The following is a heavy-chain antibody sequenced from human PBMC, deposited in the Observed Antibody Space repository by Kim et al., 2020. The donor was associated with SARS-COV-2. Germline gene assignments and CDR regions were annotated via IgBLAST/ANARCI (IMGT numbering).Heavy chain of an antibody. D-gene: IGHD1-1*01. CDR1: GFTFSSYD. J-gene: IGHJ3*02. Sequence: GGSLRLSCAASGFTFSSYDMHWVRQATGKGLEWVSAIGTAGDTYYPGSVKGRFTISRENAKNSLYLQMNSLRAGDTAVYYCARVNVLLDAFDIWGQGTMVTVSS. CDR3: ARVNVLLDAFDI. V-gene: IGHV3-13*01. CDR2: IGTAGDT.